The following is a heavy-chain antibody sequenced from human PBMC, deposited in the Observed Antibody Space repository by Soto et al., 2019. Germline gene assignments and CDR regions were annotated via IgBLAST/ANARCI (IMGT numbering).Heavy chain of an antibody. D-gene: IGHD5-18*01. CDR2: IWYDGSNK. J-gene: IGHJ4*02. CDR3: ARGFGYSYGLYFDY. V-gene: IGHV3-33*01. Sequence: QVQLVESGGGVVQPGRSLRLSCAASGFTFSSYGMHWVRQAPGKGPEWVAVIWYDGSNKYYADSVKGRFTISRDNSKNTLYLQMNSLRAEDTAVYYCARGFGYSYGLYFDYWGQGTLVTVSS. CDR1: GFTFSSYG.